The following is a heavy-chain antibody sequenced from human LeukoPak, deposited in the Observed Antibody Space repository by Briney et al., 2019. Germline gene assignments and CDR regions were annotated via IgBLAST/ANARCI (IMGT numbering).Heavy chain of an antibody. Sequence: PGGSLRLTCAASGFTFSSYWMSWVRQAPGKGLEWVANIKQDRSEKYYVDSVKGRFTISRDNAKNSLYLQMNSLRAEDTAVYYCARDLAEHYDILTGYYFVDYWGQGTLVTVSS. CDR1: GFTFSSYW. J-gene: IGHJ4*02. CDR2: IKQDRSEK. CDR3: ARDLAEHYDILTGYYFVDY. D-gene: IGHD3-9*01. V-gene: IGHV3-7*03.